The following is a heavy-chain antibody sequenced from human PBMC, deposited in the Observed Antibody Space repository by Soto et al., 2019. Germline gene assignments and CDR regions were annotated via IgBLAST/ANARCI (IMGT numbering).Heavy chain of an antibody. CDR2: IWYDGSNK. CDR3: ARDMVSSWYVIDY. CDR1: GFTFSSYG. D-gene: IGHD6-13*01. Sequence: GGSLRLSCAASGFTFSSYGMHCVRQAPGKGLEWVAVIWYDGSNKYYADSVKGRFTISRDNSKNTLYLQMNSLRAEDTAVYYCARDMVSSWYVIDYWGQGTLVTVSS. J-gene: IGHJ4*02. V-gene: IGHV3-33*01.